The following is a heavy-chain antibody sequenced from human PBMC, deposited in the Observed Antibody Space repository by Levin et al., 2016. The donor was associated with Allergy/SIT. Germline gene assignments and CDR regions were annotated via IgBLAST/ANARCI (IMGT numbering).Heavy chain of an antibody. CDR2: INPNSGGT. CDR1: GYTFTGYY. Sequence: ASVKVSCKASGYTFTGYYMHWVRQAPGQGLEWMGWINPNSGGTTYAQNFQGRVTMTRDTSISTAYMELSSLRSDDTAVYYCARDLSSLSHYFNYWGQGTLVTVSS. D-gene: IGHD6-19*01. CDR3: ARDLSSLSHYFNY. V-gene: IGHV1-2*02. J-gene: IGHJ4*02.